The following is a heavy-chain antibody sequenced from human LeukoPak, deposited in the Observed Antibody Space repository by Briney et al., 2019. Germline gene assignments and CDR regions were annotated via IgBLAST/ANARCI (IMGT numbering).Heavy chain of an antibody. CDR2: IRYDGSNK. J-gene: IGHJ4*02. Sequence: PGGSLRLSCAASGFTFSSYGMHWVRQAPGKGLEWVAFIRYDGSNKYYADSVKGRFTISRDNSKNTLYLQMSSLRAEDTAVYYCAKDLSAYYYDSSGYDYWGQGTLVTVSS. CDR1: GFTFSSYG. CDR3: AKDLSAYYYDSSGYDY. V-gene: IGHV3-30*02. D-gene: IGHD3-22*01.